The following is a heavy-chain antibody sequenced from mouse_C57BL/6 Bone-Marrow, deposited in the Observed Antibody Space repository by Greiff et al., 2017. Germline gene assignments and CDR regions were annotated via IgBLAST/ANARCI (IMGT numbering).Heavy chain of an antibody. CDR3: ARWGSLAWFAY. CDR2: INPYNGGT. Sequence: EVQLQQSGPVLVKPGASVKMSCKASGYTFTDYYMNWVKQSHGKSLEWIGVINPYNGGTSYNQKFKGKATLTVDKSSSTAYMELNSLTSEDSAVYCCARWGSLAWFAYWGQGTLVTVSA. J-gene: IGHJ3*01. V-gene: IGHV1-19*01. D-gene: IGHD3-1*01. CDR1: GYTFTDYY.